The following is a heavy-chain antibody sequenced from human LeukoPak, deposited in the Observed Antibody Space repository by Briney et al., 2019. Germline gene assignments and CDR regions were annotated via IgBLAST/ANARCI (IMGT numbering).Heavy chain of an antibody. V-gene: IGHV3-23*01. CDR1: GFTFISYA. CDR3: ARARGTSATAPDY. Sequence: GGSLRLSCAASGFTFISYAMSWVRQAPGKGLEWVSTISGSGDSTYYADSVKGRFTISRDNSKNTLYVQMNSLRAEDTAVYYCARARGTSATAPDYWGQGTLVTVSS. D-gene: IGHD1-14*01. J-gene: IGHJ4*02. CDR2: ISGSGDST.